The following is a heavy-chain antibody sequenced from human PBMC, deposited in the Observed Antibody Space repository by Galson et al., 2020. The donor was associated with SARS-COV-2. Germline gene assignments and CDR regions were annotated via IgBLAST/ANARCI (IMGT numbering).Heavy chain of an antibody. CDR3: ATYFAIFGVVAFDY. V-gene: IGHV1-24*01. D-gene: IGHD3-3*01. J-gene: IGHJ4*02. CDR1: GYTLTELS. Sequence: ASVTVSCKVSGYTLTELSMHWVRQAPGKGLEWMGGFDPEDGETIYAQKFQGRVTMTEDTSTDTAYMELSSLRSEDTAVYYCATYFAIFGVVAFDYWGQGTLVTVSS. CDR2: FDPEDGET.